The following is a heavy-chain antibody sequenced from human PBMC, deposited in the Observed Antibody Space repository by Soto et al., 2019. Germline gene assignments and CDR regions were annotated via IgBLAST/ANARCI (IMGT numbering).Heavy chain of an antibody. CDR1: GGSFSGYY. J-gene: IGHJ4*02. CDR2: INHSGST. CDR3: GSTLSLYSSTWYYLNS. Sequence: PSDTLCLTCAVYGGSFSGYYWSWIRQPPGKGLEWFGEINHSGSTNYNPSLKSRFTISVHTSKKHLSLKLITVITADKAVYYCGSTLSLYSSTWYYLNSWGQGTLVTVSS. D-gene: IGHD6-13*01. V-gene: IGHV4-34*01.